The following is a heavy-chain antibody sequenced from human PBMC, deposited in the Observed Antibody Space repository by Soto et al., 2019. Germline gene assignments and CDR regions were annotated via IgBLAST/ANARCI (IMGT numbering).Heavy chain of an antibody. Sequence: QVQLVQSGAEVKKPGASVKVACKASGYTFTSYGISWVRQAPGQGLEWMGWISAYNGNTNYAQKLQGRVTMTTDTSTSTAYMELTSLRSDDTAVYYCVIDRYCSTTSCHRAAPPSWFDPWGQGTLVTVSS. CDR3: VIDRYCSTTSCHRAAPPSWFDP. D-gene: IGHD2-2*01. CDR2: ISAYNGNT. J-gene: IGHJ5*02. V-gene: IGHV1-18*04. CDR1: GYTFTSYG.